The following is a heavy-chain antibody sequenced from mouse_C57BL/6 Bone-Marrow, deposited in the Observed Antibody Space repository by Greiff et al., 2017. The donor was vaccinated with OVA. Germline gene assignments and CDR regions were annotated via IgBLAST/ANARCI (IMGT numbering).Heavy chain of an antibody. CDR1: GFSLTSYG. J-gene: IGHJ2*01. Sequence: VKVVESGPGLVAPSQSLSITCTVSGFSLTSYGVDWVRQSPGKGLEWLGVIWGVGSTNYNSALKSRLSISKDNSKSQVFLKMNSLQTDDTAMYYCAPLRSLDYWGQGTTLTVSS. CDR2: IWGVGST. V-gene: IGHV2-6*01. D-gene: IGHD1-1*01. CDR3: APLRSLDY.